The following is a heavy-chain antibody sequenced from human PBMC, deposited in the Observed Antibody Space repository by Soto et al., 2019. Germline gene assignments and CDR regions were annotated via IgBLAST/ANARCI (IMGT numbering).Heavy chain of an antibody. CDR1: GGSFSGHS. J-gene: IGHJ5*01. Sequence: SETLSLTCAVYGGSFSGHSWTWIRQSPGKGLEWIGDINHSGRVNYSPSLKSRVTISLDTSKNQFSLTLGAVTAADTAMYYCSTRAYATNGYHRFDPWGQGTLVTVYS. CDR2: INHSGRV. CDR3: STRAYATNGYHRFDP. D-gene: IGHD3-22*01. V-gene: IGHV4-34*01.